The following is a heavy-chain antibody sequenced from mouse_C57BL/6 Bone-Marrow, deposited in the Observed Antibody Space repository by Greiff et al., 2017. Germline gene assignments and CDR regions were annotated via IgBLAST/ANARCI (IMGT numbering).Heavy chain of an antibody. CDR1: GYTFTGYW. Sequence: VQLQQSGAELMKPGASVKLSCKATGYTFTGYWIEWVKQRPGHGLEWIGEILPGSGSTNYNEKFKGKATLTADTSSNTAYMQLSSLTTEDSAIYYCARDGTTVVALYYYAMDYWGQGTSVTVSS. CDR3: ARDGTTVVALYYYAMDY. CDR2: ILPGSGST. V-gene: IGHV1-9*01. J-gene: IGHJ4*01. D-gene: IGHD1-1*01.